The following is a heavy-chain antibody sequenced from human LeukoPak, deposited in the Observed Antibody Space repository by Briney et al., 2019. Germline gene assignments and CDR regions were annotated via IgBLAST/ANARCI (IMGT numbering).Heavy chain of an antibody. CDR3: ASLFCSGGSCHLEY. J-gene: IGHJ4*02. D-gene: IGHD2-15*01. CDR2: IYHSGST. V-gene: IGHV4-30-2*01. Sequence: SETLSLTCAVSGGSISSGGYSWSWIRQPPGKGLEWIGYIYHSGSTYYNPSLKSRVTISVDRSKNQSSLKLSSVTAADTAVYYCASLFCSGGSCHLEYWGQGTLVTVSS. CDR1: GGSISSGGYS.